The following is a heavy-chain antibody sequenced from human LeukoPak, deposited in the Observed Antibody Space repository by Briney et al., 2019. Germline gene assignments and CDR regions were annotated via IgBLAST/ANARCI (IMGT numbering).Heavy chain of an antibody. D-gene: IGHD2/OR15-2a*01. CDR3: ARVGGSTNYYSVDS. J-gene: IGHJ4*02. Sequence: SETLSLTCTVSGASISSYYWSWIRQPPGKGLEWIGYIYYSGSTNYNPSLKSRVTISVDTSKNQFSLTLSSVTAADTAMYYCARVGGSTNYYSVDSWGQGTLATVSS. CDR1: GASISSYY. V-gene: IGHV4-59*12. CDR2: IYYSGST.